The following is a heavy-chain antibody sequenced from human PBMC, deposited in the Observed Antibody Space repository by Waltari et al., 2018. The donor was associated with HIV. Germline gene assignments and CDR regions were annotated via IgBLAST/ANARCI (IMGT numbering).Heavy chain of an antibody. V-gene: IGHV1-69*04. Sequence: QVQLLQSGAEVKKPGSSVRLSCKASGDSFTNFDVHWVRQARGQGLEWMGKITPLLGAATSAQKFQGRVTIVADKNTDTVFMYLNRLTSDDTAIYFCANSSTGRGYRSNWLGPWGQGTLLIVST. D-gene: IGHD5-18*01. CDR3: ANSSTGRGYRSNWLGP. CDR2: ITPLLGAA. J-gene: IGHJ5*01. CDR1: GDSFTNFD.